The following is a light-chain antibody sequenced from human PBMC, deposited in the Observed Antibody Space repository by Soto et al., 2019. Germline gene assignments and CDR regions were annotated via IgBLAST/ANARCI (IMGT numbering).Light chain of an antibody. CDR2: VNN. V-gene: IGLV1-51*01. J-gene: IGLJ1*01. Sequence: QSVLTQPPSVSAAPGQKVTISCSGSSSNIGNNYVSWYQQLPGTAPKLLIYVNNKRPSGIPDRFSGSKSGTSATLGITGLQTGDEADYYCGTWDTSLGGYVFGTGTKLTVL. CDR3: GTWDTSLGGYV. CDR1: SSNIGNNY.